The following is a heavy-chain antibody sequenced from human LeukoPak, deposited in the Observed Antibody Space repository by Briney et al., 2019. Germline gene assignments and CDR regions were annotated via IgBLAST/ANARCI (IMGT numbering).Heavy chain of an antibody. CDR1: GSSFDSHY. J-gene: IGHJ6*02. V-gene: IGHV3-33*08. CDR2: IWYDGSEK. CDR3: ARVRRDTSGWYDDV. Sequence: GGSLRLSCTASGSSFDSHYMSWVRQAPGKGLEWVAVIWYDGSEKYYADSVKGRFTISRDNSKNTLYLQMNSLRAEDTAIYYCARVRRDTSGWYDDVWGQGTTVIVSS. D-gene: IGHD6-19*01.